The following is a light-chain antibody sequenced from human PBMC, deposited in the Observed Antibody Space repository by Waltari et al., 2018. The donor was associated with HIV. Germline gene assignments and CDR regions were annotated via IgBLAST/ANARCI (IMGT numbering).Light chain of an antibody. V-gene: IGLV2-23*02. CDR3: CSYAGSNIA. J-gene: IGLJ2*01. Sequence: QSALTQPASVSGSFGQSITISSTGTSSDVGGYNLVSWYQHHPGTAPKLIIYEVYKRPSVVSIRFSCSKSGNSASLTIAGLQAEDEADYYCCSYAGSNIAFGGGTKVTVL. CDR1: SSDVGGYNL. CDR2: EVY.